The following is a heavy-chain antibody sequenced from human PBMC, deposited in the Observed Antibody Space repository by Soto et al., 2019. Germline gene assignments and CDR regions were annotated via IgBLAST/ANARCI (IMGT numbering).Heavy chain of an antibody. CDR1: GFSFSIFA. Sequence: PGGSLRLSCAASGFSFSIFAMNWVRRAPGKGLEWVSTITGSGGNTFYAGSVKGRFTISRDDSKNTLYLQMNTLRVEDTAVYYCARTMRGFSIGKSDYWGQGTLVTVSS. V-gene: IGHV3-23*01. CDR2: ITGSGGNT. CDR3: ARTMRGFSIGKSDY. J-gene: IGHJ4*02. D-gene: IGHD3-3*02.